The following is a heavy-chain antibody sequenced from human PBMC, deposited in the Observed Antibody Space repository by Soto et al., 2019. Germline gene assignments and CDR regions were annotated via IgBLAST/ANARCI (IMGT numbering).Heavy chain of an antibody. CDR1: GFTFSSYA. CDR2: ISGSGGST. Sequence: GGSLRLSCAASGFTFSSYAMSWVRQAPGKGLEWVSAISGSGGSTYYADSVKGRFTISRDNSKNTLYLQMNSLRAEDTAVYYCATVQAYYDILTGYYPGSYYFDYWGQGTLVTVSS. V-gene: IGHV3-23*01. CDR3: ATVQAYYDILTGYYPGSYYFDY. D-gene: IGHD3-9*01. J-gene: IGHJ4*02.